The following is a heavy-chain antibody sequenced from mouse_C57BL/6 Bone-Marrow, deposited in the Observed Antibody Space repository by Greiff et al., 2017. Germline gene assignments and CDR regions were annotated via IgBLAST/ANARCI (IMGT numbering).Heavy chain of an antibody. Sequence: QVQLQQSGAELVRPGASVTLSCKASGYTFTDYDMHWVKQTPVHGLEWIGAIDPETGGTAYNQKFKGKAILTADKSSSTAYMELRSLTSEDSAVYYCTRTLYYFDYWGQGTTLTVSS. CDR2: IDPETGGT. V-gene: IGHV1-15*01. CDR1: GYTFTDYD. J-gene: IGHJ2*01. CDR3: TRTLYYFDY.